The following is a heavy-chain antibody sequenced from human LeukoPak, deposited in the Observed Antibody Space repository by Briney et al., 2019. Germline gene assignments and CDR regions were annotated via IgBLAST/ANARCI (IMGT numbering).Heavy chain of an antibody. J-gene: IGHJ4*02. CDR2: IFYSGST. Sequence: SETLSLTCTVSGGSISNYYWGWIRQPPGKGLEFIGYIFYSGSTNYNPSLKSRVTISVDTSQNHFSLKLSSVTAADAAVYYCARVMDHGYSDYWGQGTLVTVSS. CDR1: GGSISNYY. D-gene: IGHD4/OR15-4a*01. CDR3: ARVMDHGYSDY. V-gene: IGHV4-59*01.